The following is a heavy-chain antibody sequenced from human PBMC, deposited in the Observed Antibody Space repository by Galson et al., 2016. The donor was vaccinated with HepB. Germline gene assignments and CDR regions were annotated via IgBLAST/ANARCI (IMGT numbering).Heavy chain of an antibody. CDR3: ARERVRGTSFDY. J-gene: IGHJ4*02. Sequence: SLRLSCAASGFTFRNCGMHWVRQAPGKGLEWVAVIWYDGSHKYYADSVKGRFTISRDNSNNTLYVQMNSLRAEDTAVYYCARERVRGTSFDYWGQGTLVTVSS. D-gene: IGHD1-1*01. CDR1: GFTFRNCG. V-gene: IGHV3-33*01. CDR2: IWYDGSHK.